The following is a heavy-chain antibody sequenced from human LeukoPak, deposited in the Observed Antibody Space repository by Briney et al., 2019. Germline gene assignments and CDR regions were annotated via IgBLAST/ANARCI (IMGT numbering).Heavy chain of an antibody. CDR2: ISSRSSVV. CDR1: GFTFSSYS. Sequence: GGSLRLSCTASGFTFSSYSMNWVRQAPGRGLEWVSSISSRSSVVFYADSVKGRFTISRDNAENSLYLQMISLRAEDTAVYYCARDKPPPYYYDSSGIFDYWGQGTLVTVSS. V-gene: IGHV3-21*01. D-gene: IGHD3-22*01. J-gene: IGHJ4*02. CDR3: ARDKPPPYYYDSSGIFDY.